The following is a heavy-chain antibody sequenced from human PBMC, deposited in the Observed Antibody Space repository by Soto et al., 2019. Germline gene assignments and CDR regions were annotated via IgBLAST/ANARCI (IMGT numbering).Heavy chain of an antibody. J-gene: IGHJ5*02. V-gene: IGHV1-8*01. CDR2: MNPNSGNT. CDR1: GYTFTSYD. CDR3: ARGQGLLLEWSRNWFDP. Sequence: ASLKVSCKASGYTFTSYDINWVRQATGQGLERMGWMNPNSGNTGYAQKFQGRVTMTRNTSISTAYMELSSLRSEDTAVYYCARGQGLLLEWSRNWFDPWGQGTLVTVSS. D-gene: IGHD3-3*01.